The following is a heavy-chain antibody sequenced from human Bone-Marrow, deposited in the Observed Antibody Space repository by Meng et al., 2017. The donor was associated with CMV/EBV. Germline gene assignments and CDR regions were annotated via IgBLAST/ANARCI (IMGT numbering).Heavy chain of an antibody. Sequence: GESLKISCAASGFTYSSYAMNWVRQAPGEGLEWVSSISGGGGSTYYADSVKGRFTISRDNSKNTLYLQMNSLRAEDTAVYYCAKDLIRVTYDGRLGELSFDYWGQGTMVTVSS. J-gene: IGHJ4*03. V-gene: IGHV3-23*01. CDR1: GFTYSSYA. CDR2: ISGGGGST. D-gene: IGHD3-16*02. CDR3: AKDLIRVTYDGRLGELSFDY.